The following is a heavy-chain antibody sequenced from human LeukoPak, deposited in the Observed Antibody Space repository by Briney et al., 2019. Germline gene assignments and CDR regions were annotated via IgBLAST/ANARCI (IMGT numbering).Heavy chain of an antibody. CDR2: IWYDGSNK. Sequence: GGSLRLSCAASGFTFSSYGMHWVRQAPGKGLEWVAVIWYDGSNKYYADSVKGRFTISRDNSKNTLYLQMNSLRAEDTAVYYCARDSWGDYGDSLPRYFDYWGQGTLVTVSS. CDR1: GFTFSSYG. CDR3: ARDSWGDYGDSLPRYFDY. J-gene: IGHJ4*02. D-gene: IGHD4-17*01. V-gene: IGHV3-33*01.